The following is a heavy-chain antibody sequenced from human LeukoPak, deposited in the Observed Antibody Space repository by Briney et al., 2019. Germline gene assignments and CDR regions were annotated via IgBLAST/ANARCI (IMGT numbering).Heavy chain of an antibody. CDR1: GFTFSSYS. Sequence: PGGSLRLSCAASGFTFSSYSMNWVRQAPGKGLEWVSYIGISGSPIFYADSVKGRYTISRDNAQNSVYLQMNSLRDEDTAVYYCASDRYYSFDNWAREPWSPSPQ. J-gene: IGHJ4*02. CDR3: ASDRYYSFDN. V-gene: IGHV3-48*02. CDR2: IGISGSPI. D-gene: IGHD1-26*01.